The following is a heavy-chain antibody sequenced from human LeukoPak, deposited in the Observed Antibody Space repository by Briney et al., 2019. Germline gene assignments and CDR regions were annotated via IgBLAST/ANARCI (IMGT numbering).Heavy chain of an antibody. J-gene: IGHJ4*02. Sequence: GGSLRLSCAASGFTFSNYCMTWVRQAPGKGLEWVANIKEDGSEKYYVDSVKGRFTMSRDNAKNSLYLQMNSLRVEDTAVYDCGRVQVYDGNFYRGNDYWGQGTLVTVSS. CDR3: GRVQVYDGNFYRGNDY. CDR2: IKEDGSEK. CDR1: GFTFSNYC. D-gene: IGHD1-26*01. V-gene: IGHV3-7*01.